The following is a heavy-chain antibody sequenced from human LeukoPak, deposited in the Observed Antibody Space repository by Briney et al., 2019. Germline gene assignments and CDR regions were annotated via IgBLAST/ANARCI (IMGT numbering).Heavy chain of an antibody. D-gene: IGHD3-22*01. Sequence: KPSETLSLTCTVSGGSISSSSYYWGWIRQPPRKGLEWIGSLYYSGITYYTPSLKSRVSIFVDTSKNQFSLRLSSVTAADTAVYYCARQDISGHYDYWGQGTLVTVSS. CDR1: GGSISSSSYY. V-gene: IGHV4-39*01. CDR2: LYYSGIT. J-gene: IGHJ4*02. CDR3: ARQDISGHYDY.